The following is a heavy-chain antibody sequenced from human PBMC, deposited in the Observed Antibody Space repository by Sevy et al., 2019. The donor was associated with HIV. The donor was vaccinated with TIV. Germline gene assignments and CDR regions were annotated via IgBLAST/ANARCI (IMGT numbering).Heavy chain of an antibody. V-gene: IGHV3-7*01. D-gene: IGHD3-22*01. CDR1: GFAMSSYW. J-gene: IGHJ6*02. Sequence: GGSLRLSCAASGFAMSSYWVTWVRQVPGKGLEWVANIKQDGSEKYHLDSVKGRFTISRDNAKNSLYLQMNSLRAEDSSVYFCARVSSIYYDRGYFYAMDVWGQGTTVTVSS. CDR3: ARVSSIYYDRGYFYAMDV. CDR2: IKQDGSEK.